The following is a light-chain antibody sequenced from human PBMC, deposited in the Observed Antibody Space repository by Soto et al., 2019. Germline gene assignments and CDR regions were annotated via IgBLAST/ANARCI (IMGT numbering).Light chain of an antibody. CDR3: QQYGSSPLLT. CDR2: GTS. V-gene: IGKV3-20*01. J-gene: IGKJ4*01. Sequence: EIVLTQSPGTLSLSPGERATLSCRASQSVSSSYLAWYQQKPGQAPRLLIYGTSSRATGIPDSFSGSGSGTDFTLTISRLEPEDFAVYFVQQYGSSPLLTFGGGTKVEIK. CDR1: QSVSSSY.